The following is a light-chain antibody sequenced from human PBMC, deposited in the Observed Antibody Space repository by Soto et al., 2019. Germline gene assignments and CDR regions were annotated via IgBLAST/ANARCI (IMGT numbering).Light chain of an antibody. CDR1: SSDVGGYNY. V-gene: IGLV2-8*01. CDR3: SSYAGSNNLV. Sequence: QPVLTQHPSASGSPGQSVTISCTGTSSDVGGYNYVSWYQQHPGKAPKLMIYEVSKRPSGVPDRFSGSKSGNTASLTVSGLQAEDEADYYCSSYAGSNNLVFGGGTKLTVL. CDR2: EVS. J-gene: IGLJ2*01.